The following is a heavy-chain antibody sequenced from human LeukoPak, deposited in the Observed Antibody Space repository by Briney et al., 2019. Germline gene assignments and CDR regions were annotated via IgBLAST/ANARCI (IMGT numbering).Heavy chain of an antibody. J-gene: IGHJ4*02. Sequence: GGSLRLPCAASGFTFSSYEMNWVRQAPGKGLEWVSYISSSGSTIYYADSVKGRFTISRDNAKNSLYLQMNSLRAEDTAVYYCARDYDYGDLRLYFDYWGQGTLVTVSS. V-gene: IGHV3-48*03. CDR2: ISSSGSTI. CDR3: ARDYDYGDLRLYFDY. CDR1: GFTFSSYE. D-gene: IGHD4-17*01.